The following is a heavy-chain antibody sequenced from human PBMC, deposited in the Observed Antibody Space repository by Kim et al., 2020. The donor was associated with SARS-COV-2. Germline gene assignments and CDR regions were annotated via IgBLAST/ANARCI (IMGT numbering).Heavy chain of an antibody. J-gene: IGHJ4*02. Sequence: GGSLRLSCVASGFIFSYDAMTWVRQAPGKGLEWISYINDDGDTTYYADSVKGLFTISRDNARNSVYLQMSSLRAEDTAVYYCVRFSGRSTFYYWGQGALVTVSS. D-gene: IGHD1-26*01. CDR1: GFIFSYDA. V-gene: IGHV3-48*03. CDR3: VRFSGRSTFYY. CDR2: INDDGDTT.